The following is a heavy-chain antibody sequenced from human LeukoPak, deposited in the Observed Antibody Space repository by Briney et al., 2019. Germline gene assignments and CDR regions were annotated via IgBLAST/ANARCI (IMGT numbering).Heavy chain of an antibody. CDR1: GFTFSSYW. CDR2: IKLDGSET. Sequence: PGGSLRLSCAASGFTFSSYWMTRVRQAPGKGLEWVANIKLDGSETKYVDSVKGRFTISRDNAKSSLFLHMNSLRAEDTAVYYCVRGYTYLFYWGQGTLVTVS. V-gene: IGHV3-7*04. CDR3: VRGYTYLFY. J-gene: IGHJ4*02. D-gene: IGHD5-18*01.